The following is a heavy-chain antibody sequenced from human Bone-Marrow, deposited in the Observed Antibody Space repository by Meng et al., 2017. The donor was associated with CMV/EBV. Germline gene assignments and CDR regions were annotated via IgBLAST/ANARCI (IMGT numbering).Heavy chain of an antibody. CDR3: AREAPVAVPRGYYYYGTDV. D-gene: IGHD6-19*01. CDR1: GFTFSSYW. V-gene: IGHV3-7*01. CDR2: IKQDGSEK. J-gene: IGHJ6*02. Sequence: GESLKISCAASGFTFSSYWMSWVRQAPGKGLEWVANIKQDGSEKYYVDSVKGRFTISKDNAKSSLYLQMNSLRAEDTAVYYCAREAPVAVPRGYYYYGTDVWGQGPTVTVSS.